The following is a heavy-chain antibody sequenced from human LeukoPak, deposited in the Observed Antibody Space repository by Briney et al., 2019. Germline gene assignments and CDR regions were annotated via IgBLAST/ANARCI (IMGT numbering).Heavy chain of an antibody. D-gene: IGHD1-20*01. CDR1: GGTFSSYA. V-gene: IGHV1-69*13. J-gene: IGHJ5*02. CDR3: ARDHRTYNWNRVWFDP. Sequence: SVKVPCKASGGTFSSYAISWVRQAPGQGLEWMGGIIPIFGTANYAQKFQGRVTITADESTSTAYMELSSLRSEDTAVYYCARDHRTYNWNRVWFDPWGQGTLVTVSS. CDR2: IIPIFGTA.